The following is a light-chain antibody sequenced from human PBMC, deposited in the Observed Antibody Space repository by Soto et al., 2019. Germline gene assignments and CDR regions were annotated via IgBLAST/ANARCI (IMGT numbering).Light chain of an antibody. J-gene: IGKJ1*01. CDR3: QQGYITPRT. V-gene: IGKV1-39*01. CDR2: AAS. Sequence: DIQMTQSPSSLSASVGDRVTITCRASQSISTYLNWYQQKPGKAPILLIYAASRLQSGVPSRFSGRASGTDFTLTISSLQPEDYATYFCQQGYITPRTFGQGTKVEVK. CDR1: QSISTY.